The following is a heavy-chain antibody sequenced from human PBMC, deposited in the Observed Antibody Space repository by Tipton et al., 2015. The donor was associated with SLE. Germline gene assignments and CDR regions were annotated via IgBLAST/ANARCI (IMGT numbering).Heavy chain of an antibody. D-gene: IGHD2-21*01. CDR2: ICSGGST. Sequence: SLRLSCAASGFTLSSYAMTWVRQAPGKGLEWVSIICSGGSTYYADSVKGRFTVSRGTSKNTLYLQMSSLRPEDTAVYYCAKNAEKHCGGDCSPFDYWGQGTLVTVSS. V-gene: IGHV3-23*03. CDR3: AKNAEKHCGGDCSPFDY. CDR1: GFTLSSYA. J-gene: IGHJ4*02.